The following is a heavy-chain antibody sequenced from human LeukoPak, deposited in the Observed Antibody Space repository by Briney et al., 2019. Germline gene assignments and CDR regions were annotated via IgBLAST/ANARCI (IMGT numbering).Heavy chain of an antibody. CDR1: GFTFSDYY. CDR2: ISSSGSTI. J-gene: IGHJ4*02. CDR3: ARSSLRSTDLFDY. V-gene: IGHV3-11*01. Sequence: PGGSLRLSCAASGFTFSDYYMSWIRQAPGKGLEWVSYISSSGSTIYYADSVKGRFTISRDNAKNSLYLQMNSLRAEDTAVYYCARSSLRSTDLFDYWGQGTLVTVSS. D-gene: IGHD2-15*01.